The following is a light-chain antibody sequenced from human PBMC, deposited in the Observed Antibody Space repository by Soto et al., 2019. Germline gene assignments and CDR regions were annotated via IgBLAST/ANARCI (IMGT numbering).Light chain of an antibody. Sequence: DIVMTQSPLSLPVTPGESASISCRSSESLLHSNGYTYLDWYLLKPGQSPQLLIYLASNRASGVPERFSGSGSGTDFTLKISRVEAEDVEIYYCMQSIHTRTFGQGTKVEIK. V-gene: IGKV2-28*01. CDR1: ESLLHSNGYTY. J-gene: IGKJ1*01. CDR2: LAS. CDR3: MQSIHTRT.